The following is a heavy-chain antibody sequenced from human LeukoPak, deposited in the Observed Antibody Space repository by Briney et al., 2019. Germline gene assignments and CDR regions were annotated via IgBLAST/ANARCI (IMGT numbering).Heavy chain of an antibody. CDR1: GFTFSRYA. D-gene: IGHD5-12*01. CDR2: VSDNGSDK. J-gene: IGHJ4*02. V-gene: IGHV3-30-3*01. Sequence: GGSLRLSCAGSGFTFSRYAMHWVRQAPGKGLEWVADVSDNGSDKDYADSVKGRFTISRDNSKNTLYLQMNSLRVEDTAVYYCARVRYSGYDYDYWGQGTLVTVSS. CDR3: ARVRYSGYDYDY.